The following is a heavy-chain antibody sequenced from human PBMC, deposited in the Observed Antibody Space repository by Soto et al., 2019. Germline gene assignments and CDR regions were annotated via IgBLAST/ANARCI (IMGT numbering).Heavy chain of an antibody. Sequence: SVKVSCKASGGTFSSYAISWVRQAPGQGLEWMGGIIPIFGTANYAQKFQGRVTITADESTSTAYMEMRSLRSDDTAVYYCARLPQQLSYYGMDVWGQGTTVTVSS. D-gene: IGHD6-13*01. CDR2: IIPIFGTA. CDR3: ARLPQQLSYYGMDV. J-gene: IGHJ6*02. CDR1: GGTFSSYA. V-gene: IGHV1-69*13.